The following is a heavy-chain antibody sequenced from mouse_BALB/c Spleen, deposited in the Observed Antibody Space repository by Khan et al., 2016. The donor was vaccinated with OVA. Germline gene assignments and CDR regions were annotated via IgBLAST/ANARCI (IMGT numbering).Heavy chain of an antibody. D-gene: IGHD1-1*01. J-gene: IGHJ3*01. Sequence: QVQLQQPGAELAKPGASVKMSCKASGYTFTSYWIHWVKQRPGQGLEWIGYINPSTGYSEYNQKFKDKATLTTDKSSSTAYMQLSSLTSDDSAVYYCANHGSTSAWFSYWGQGTLVTVSA. CDR2: INPSTGYS. CDR1: GYTFTSYW. V-gene: IGHV1-7*01. CDR3: ANHGSTSAWFSY.